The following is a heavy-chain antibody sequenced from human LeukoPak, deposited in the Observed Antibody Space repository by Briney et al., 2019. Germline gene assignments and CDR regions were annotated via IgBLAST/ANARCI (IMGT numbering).Heavy chain of an antibody. CDR2: INHSGST. CDR1: GFTFSSYS. D-gene: IGHD2-2*01. J-gene: IGHJ6*03. Sequence: GSLRLSCAASGFTFSSYSVNWVRQAPGKGLEWIGEINHSGSTNYNPSLKSRVTISVDTSKNQFSLKLSSVTAADTAVYYCARGSSYAYYYYYYMDVWGKGTTVTVSS. V-gene: IGHV4-34*01. CDR3: ARGSSYAYYYYYYMDV.